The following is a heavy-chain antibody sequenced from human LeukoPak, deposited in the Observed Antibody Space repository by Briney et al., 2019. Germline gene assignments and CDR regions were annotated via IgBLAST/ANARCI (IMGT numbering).Heavy chain of an antibody. CDR2: IYYSGST. CDR1: GGSVSSGSYY. V-gene: IGHV4-61*01. J-gene: IGHJ4*02. D-gene: IGHD6-19*01. Sequence: SETLSLTCTVSGGSVSSGSYYWSWIRQPPGKGLEWIGYIYYSGSTNYNPSLKSRVTISVDTSKNQFSLKLSSVTAADTAVYYCARVPGAVGLFDYWGQGSLVTVSS. CDR3: ARVPGAVGLFDY.